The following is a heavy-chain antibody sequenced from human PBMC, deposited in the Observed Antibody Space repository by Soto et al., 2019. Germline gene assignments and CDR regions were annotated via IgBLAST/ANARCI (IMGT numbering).Heavy chain of an antibody. CDR3: ASARLRNFYYYGRDV. Sequence: EVQLVESGGGLVQPGGSLRLSGAASGFTFSSYWMSWVRQAPGKGLERVAKIKQDGSEKYYVDSVTSRFTISRDNAKNSLYLQMNSLRSEDTAVYYCASARLRNFYYYGRDVWGQGTTVTFSS. V-gene: IGHV3-7*01. J-gene: IGHJ6*02. D-gene: IGHD5-18*01. CDR1: GFTFSSYW. CDR2: IKQDGSEK.